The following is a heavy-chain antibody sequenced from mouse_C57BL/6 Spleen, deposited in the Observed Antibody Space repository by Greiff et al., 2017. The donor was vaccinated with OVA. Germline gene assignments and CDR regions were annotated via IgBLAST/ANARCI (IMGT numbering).Heavy chain of an antibody. Sequence: DVKLQESGGGLVKPGGSLKLSCAASGFTFSDYGMHWVRQAPEKGLEWVAYISSGSSTIYYADTVKGRFTISRDNAKNTLFLQMTSLRSEDTAMYYCAKEGIYDGYYGGFAYWGQGTLVTVSA. CDR3: AKEGIYDGYYGGFAY. CDR2: ISSGSSTI. CDR1: GFTFSDYG. V-gene: IGHV5-17*01. J-gene: IGHJ3*01. D-gene: IGHD2-3*01.